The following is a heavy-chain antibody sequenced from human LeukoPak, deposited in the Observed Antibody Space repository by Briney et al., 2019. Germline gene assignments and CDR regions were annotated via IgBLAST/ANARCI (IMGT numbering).Heavy chain of an antibody. CDR2: ICAYNGNT. D-gene: IGHD3-10*01. Sequence: AAVKVSCKASGYTFTSYGISWVRQAPGQGLEWMGWICAYNGNTKYAQKLQGRVTMTTDTSTSTAYMELRSLRSDDTAVYYCARGPHYYGSGSYPEDYWGQGTLVTVSS. J-gene: IGHJ4*02. CDR1: GYTFTSYG. CDR3: ARGPHYYGSGSYPEDY. V-gene: IGHV1-18*04.